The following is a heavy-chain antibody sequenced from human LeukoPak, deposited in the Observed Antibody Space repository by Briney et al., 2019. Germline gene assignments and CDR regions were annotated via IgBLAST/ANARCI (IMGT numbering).Heavy chain of an antibody. CDR1: GYTFTSYD. CDR3: ARDNSIADRGWWFDP. J-gene: IGHJ5*02. Sequence: ASVKVSCKASGYTFTSYDINWVRQATGQGLEWMGLINPSGISTLYAEKFRGRIIMTRDMSTATDYMELSSLRSEDTAVYYCARDNSIADRGWWFDPWGQGTLVTVSS. V-gene: IGHV1-46*01. CDR2: INPSGIST. D-gene: IGHD4-23*01.